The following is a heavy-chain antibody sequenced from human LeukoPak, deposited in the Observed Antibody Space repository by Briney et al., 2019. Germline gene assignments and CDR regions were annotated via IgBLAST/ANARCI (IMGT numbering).Heavy chain of an antibody. Sequence: GGALRLSCAASGVTFISYLMHSGRQAPGKGLVWVSRINSDGSSTSYADSVKGRFTISRDNAKNTLYLQVNSLRAEDTAVYYCARDRIRGDYWGQGTLVTVSS. CDR3: ARDRIRGDY. CDR2: INSDGSST. J-gene: IGHJ4*02. D-gene: IGHD1-14*01. CDR1: GVTFISYL. V-gene: IGHV3-74*01.